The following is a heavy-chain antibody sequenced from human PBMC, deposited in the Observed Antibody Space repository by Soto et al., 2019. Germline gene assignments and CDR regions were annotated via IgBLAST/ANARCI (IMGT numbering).Heavy chain of an antibody. V-gene: IGHV3-21*01. D-gene: IGHD3-22*01. CDR3: ARDFHSSGYYGWLDP. CDR1: GFTFSSYS. Sequence: EVQLVESGGGLVKPGGSLRLSCAASGFTFSSYSMNWVRQAPGKGLEWVSSISSSSSYIYYADSVKGRFTISRDNAKNSLYLQMNSLRAEDTAVYYCARDFHSSGYYGWLDPWGQGTLVTVSS. CDR2: ISSSSSYI. J-gene: IGHJ5*02.